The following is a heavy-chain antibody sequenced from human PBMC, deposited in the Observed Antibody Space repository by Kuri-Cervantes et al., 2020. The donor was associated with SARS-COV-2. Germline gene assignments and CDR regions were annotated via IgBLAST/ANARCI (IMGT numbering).Heavy chain of an antibody. V-gene: IGHV4-61*09. Sequence: SETLSLTCTVSDGSISSGSYYWSWIRQPAGKGLEWIGHIYTSGSTNYNPSLKSRVTMSLDMSKSQFSLKLSSVTAADTAVYYCARVAGIVATTYFDYWGQGTLVTVSS. CDR3: ARVAGIVATTYFDY. CDR1: DGSISSGSYY. CDR2: IYTSGST. J-gene: IGHJ4*02. D-gene: IGHD5-12*01.